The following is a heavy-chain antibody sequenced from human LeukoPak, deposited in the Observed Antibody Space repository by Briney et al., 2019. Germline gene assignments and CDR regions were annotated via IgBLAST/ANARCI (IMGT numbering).Heavy chain of an antibody. CDR3: AATRVTGTTGHWFDP. CDR1: GYTFTGYY. Sequence: GASVKVSCKASGYTFTGYYMHWVRQAPGQGLEWMGWINPNSGGTNYAQKFQGRVTMTRDTSISTAYMELSRLRSDDTAVYYCAATRVTGTTGHWFDPWGQGTLVTVSS. J-gene: IGHJ5*01. V-gene: IGHV1-2*02. CDR2: INPNSGGT. D-gene: IGHD1-20*01.